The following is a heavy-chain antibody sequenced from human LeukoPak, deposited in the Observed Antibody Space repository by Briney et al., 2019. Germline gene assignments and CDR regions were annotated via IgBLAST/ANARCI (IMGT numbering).Heavy chain of an antibody. CDR1: GFTFSSYS. CDR2: ISSSSSYI. V-gene: IGHV3-21*01. CDR3: ARDGAGRWLQLGMDV. D-gene: IGHD5-24*01. J-gene: IGHJ6*02. Sequence: GGSLRLSCAASGFTFSSYSMNWVRQAPGKGLESVSSISSSSSYIYYADSVKGRFTISRDNAKNSLYQQMNSLRAEDTAVYYCARDGAGRWLQLGMDVWGQGTTVTVSS.